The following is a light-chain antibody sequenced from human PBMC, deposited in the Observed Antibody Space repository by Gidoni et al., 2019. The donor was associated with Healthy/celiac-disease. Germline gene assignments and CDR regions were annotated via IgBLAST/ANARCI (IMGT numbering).Light chain of an antibody. CDR1: QSISSW. CDR2: DAS. V-gene: IGKV1-5*01. CDR3: QQYNNYSWT. Sequence: DIQMTQSPSTLSASVGDRVTITCPASQSISSWLAWYQQKPGKAPKLLIYDASSLESGVPSRFSGSGAGTEFTLTISSLQPDDFATYYCQQYNNYSWTFGQGTKVEIK. J-gene: IGKJ1*01.